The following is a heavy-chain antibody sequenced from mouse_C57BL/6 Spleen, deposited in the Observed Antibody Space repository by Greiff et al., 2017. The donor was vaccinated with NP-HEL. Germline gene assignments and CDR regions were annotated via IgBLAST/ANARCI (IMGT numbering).Heavy chain of an antibody. CDR1: GYAFSSYW. J-gene: IGHJ3*01. CDR3: ARGNDYDGFAY. Sequence: VKLMESGAELVKPGASVKISCKASGYAFSSYWMNWVKQRPGKGLEWIGQIYPGDGDTNYNGKFKGKATLTADKSSSTAYMQLSSLTSEDSAVYFCARGNDYDGFAYWGQGTLVTVSA. CDR2: IYPGDGDT. D-gene: IGHD2-4*01. V-gene: IGHV1-80*01.